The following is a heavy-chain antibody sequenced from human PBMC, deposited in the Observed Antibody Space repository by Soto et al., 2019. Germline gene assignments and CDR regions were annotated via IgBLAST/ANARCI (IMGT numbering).Heavy chain of an antibody. CDR2: IYSGGST. V-gene: IGHV3-53*01. J-gene: IGHJ6*03. D-gene: IGHD6-13*01. Sequence: GGSLRLSCAASGFTVSSNYMSWVRQAPGKGLEWVSVIYSGGSTYHADSVKGRFTISRDNSKNTLYLQMNSLRAEDTAVYYCARSEQQLVYYMDVWGKGTTVTVSS. CDR1: GFTVSSNY. CDR3: ARSEQQLVYYMDV.